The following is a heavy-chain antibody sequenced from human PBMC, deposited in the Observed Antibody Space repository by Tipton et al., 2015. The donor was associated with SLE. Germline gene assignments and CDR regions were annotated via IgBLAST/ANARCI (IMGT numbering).Heavy chain of an antibody. Sequence: SLRLSCAASGFTFSDYYMSWIRQAPGKGLEWVSYISSSSSYIYYADSVKGRFTISRDNAKNSLYLQMNSLRAEDTAVYYCAPLGGMIVAGAFDIWGQGTMVIVSS. D-gene: IGHD3-22*01. CDR2: ISSSSSYI. J-gene: IGHJ3*02. CDR1: GFTFSDYY. V-gene: IGHV3-11*06. CDR3: APLGGMIVAGAFDI.